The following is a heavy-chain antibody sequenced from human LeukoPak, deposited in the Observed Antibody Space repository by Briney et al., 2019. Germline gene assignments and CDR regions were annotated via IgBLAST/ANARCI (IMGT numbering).Heavy chain of an antibody. Sequence: PSETLFLTCNVSGGSISSSSYLWGWIRQPPGKGLEWIGSIFNSGTTYYNSSLKSRVTISVDTSKNQFSLKLSSVTAADTAVYYCARQGIIIAYFDYWGQGNMVTVSS. CDR2: IFNSGTT. J-gene: IGHJ4*02. D-gene: IGHD3-16*01. CDR1: GGSISSSSYL. CDR3: ARQGIIIAYFDY. V-gene: IGHV4-39*01.